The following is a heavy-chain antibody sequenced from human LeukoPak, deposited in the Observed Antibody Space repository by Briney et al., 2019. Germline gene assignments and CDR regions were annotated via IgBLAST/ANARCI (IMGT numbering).Heavy chain of an antibody. D-gene: IGHD4-17*01. CDR3: AKVGPADYGDYGARAFDI. J-gene: IGHJ3*02. V-gene: IGHV1-8*01. CDR1: GYTFTSYD. CDR2: MNPNSGNT. Sequence: ASVKVSCKASGYTFTSYDINWVRQATGQGLEWMGWMNPNSGNTGYAQKFQGRVTMTRNTSISTAYMELSSLRAEDTAVYYCAKVGPADYGDYGARAFDIWGQGTMVTVSS.